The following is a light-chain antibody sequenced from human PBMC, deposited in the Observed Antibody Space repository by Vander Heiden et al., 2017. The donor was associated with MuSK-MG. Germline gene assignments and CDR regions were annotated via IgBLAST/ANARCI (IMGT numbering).Light chain of an antibody. J-gene: IGLJ3*02. CDR3: NSRDSSGNLNWV. CDR1: SLRSYY. CDR2: GKN. Sequence: SSELTQDPAVSVALGQTVRITCQGDSLRSYYASWYQQKPGQAPVLVIYGKNNRPSGIPDRFSGSSSGNTASLTITGAQAEDEADDYCNSRDSSGNLNWVFGGGTKLTVL. V-gene: IGLV3-19*01.